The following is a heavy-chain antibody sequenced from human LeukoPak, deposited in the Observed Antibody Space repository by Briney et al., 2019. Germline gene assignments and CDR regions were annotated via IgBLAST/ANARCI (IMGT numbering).Heavy chain of an antibody. CDR2: IYYSGST. Sequence: PSETLSLTCTVSGGSISSSSYYWGWIGQPPGKGLEWIGSIYYSGSTYYNPSLKSRVTISVDTSKNQFSLKLSSVTAADTAVYYCARPNYSSGIAAAGIDYWGQGTLVTVSS. V-gene: IGHV4-39*07. CDR1: GGSISSSSYY. D-gene: IGHD6-13*01. J-gene: IGHJ4*02. CDR3: ARPNYSSGIAAAGIDY.